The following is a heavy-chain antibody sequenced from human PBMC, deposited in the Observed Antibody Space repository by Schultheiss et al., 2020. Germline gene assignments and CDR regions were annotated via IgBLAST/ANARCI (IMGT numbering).Heavy chain of an antibody. V-gene: IGHV4-59*01. D-gene: IGHD6-6*01. Sequence: SETLSLTCRVSGGTISSYCWSWIRQPPGKGLEWIGYIYYSGSTKYNPSLKSRVTISVDTSKNQFSLKLNSVTAADTAVYYCARVKRRIAAPGRYYYGMDVWGQGTTVTVSS. CDR2: IYYSGST. CDR3: ARVKRRIAAPGRYYYGMDV. CDR1: GGTISSYC. J-gene: IGHJ6*02.